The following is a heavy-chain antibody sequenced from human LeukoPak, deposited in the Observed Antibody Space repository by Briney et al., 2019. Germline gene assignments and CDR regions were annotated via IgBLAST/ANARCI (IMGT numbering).Heavy chain of an antibody. CDR1: GGSISSSSYY. CDR3: ARGGAAIDY. J-gene: IGHJ4*02. V-gene: IGHV4-39*07. CDR2: IYYSGST. Sequence: SETLSLTCTVSGGSISSSSYYWGWIRQPPGKGLEWIGSIYYSGSTYYNPSLKSRVTISVDTSKNQFSLKLSSVTAADTAVYYCARGGAAIDYWGQGTLVTVSS. D-gene: IGHD2-15*01.